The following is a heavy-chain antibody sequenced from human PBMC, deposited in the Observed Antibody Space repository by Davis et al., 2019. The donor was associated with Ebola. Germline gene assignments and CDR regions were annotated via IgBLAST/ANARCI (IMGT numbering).Heavy chain of an antibody. D-gene: IGHD6-6*01. CDR1: GGSISSYY. CDR3: ARGDSSSSWYYYYYMDV. CDR2: IYYSGST. J-gene: IGHJ6*03. V-gene: IGHV4-59*01. Sequence: MPSETLSLTCTVSGGSISSYYWSWIRQPPGKGLEWIGYIYYSGSTNYNPSLKSRVTISVDTSKNQFSLKLSSVTAADTAVYYCARGDSSSSWYYYYYMDVWGKGTTVTVSS.